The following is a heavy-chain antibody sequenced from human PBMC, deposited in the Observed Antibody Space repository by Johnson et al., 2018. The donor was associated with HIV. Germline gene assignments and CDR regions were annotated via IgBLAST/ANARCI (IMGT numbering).Heavy chain of an antibody. CDR1: GFTFSSYG. V-gene: IGHV3-30*02. CDR3: ARKTPAHAFDI. D-gene: IGHD4-23*01. CDR2: IRFDGTKK. J-gene: IGHJ3*02. Sequence: QLVESGGGVVRPGGSLRLSCAASGFTFSSYGIHWVRQAPGKGLEWVTFIRFDGTKKYYADSVKGRFTISRDDSKNTVHLQMNSLRAEDTAVYYCARKTPAHAFDIWGQGTMVTVSS.